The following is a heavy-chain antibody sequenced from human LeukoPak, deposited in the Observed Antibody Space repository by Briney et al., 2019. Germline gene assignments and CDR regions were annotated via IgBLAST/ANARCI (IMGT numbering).Heavy chain of an antibody. CDR3: VRDSYSRDLDY. V-gene: IGHV3-7*01. D-gene: IGHD3-22*01. J-gene: IGHJ4*02. CDR2: IKEVGSEQ. Sequence: GGSLRLSCAASAFTFSSYWMSWVRQAPGKGLEWVANIKEVGSEQYYVDFLKGRFTISRDNAKNSLYLQRNSLRAEDTAVYYCVRDSYSRDLDYWGQGTLVTVSS. CDR1: AFTFSSYW.